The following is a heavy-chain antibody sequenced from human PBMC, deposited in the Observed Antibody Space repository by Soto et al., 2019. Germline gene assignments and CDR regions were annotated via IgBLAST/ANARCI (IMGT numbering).Heavy chain of an antibody. V-gene: IGHV4-39*01. D-gene: IGHD6-13*01. J-gene: IGHJ5*02. CDR1: GGSISSSSYY. Sequence: PSETLSLTCTVSGGSISSSSYYWGWIRQPPGKGLEWIGSIYYSGSTYYNPSLKSRVTISVDTSKNQFSLKLSSVTAADTAVYYCARHVRGGSSSWRGNWFDPWGQGTLVTVSS. CDR3: ARHVRGGSSSWRGNWFDP. CDR2: IYYSGST.